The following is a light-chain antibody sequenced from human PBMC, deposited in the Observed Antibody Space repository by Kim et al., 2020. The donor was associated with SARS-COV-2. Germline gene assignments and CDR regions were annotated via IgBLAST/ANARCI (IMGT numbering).Light chain of an antibody. Sequence: ASTGDRVTITCRASQGISSYLAWYQQKPGKAPKLLIYAASTFQSGVPSRFSGSGSGTDFTLTISCLQSEDFATYYCQQYYSYPQTFGGGTKVDIK. CDR1: QGISSY. V-gene: IGKV1-8*01. J-gene: IGKJ4*01. CDR2: AAS. CDR3: QQYYSYPQT.